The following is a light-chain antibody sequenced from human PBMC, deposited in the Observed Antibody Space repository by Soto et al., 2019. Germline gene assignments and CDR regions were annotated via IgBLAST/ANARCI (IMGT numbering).Light chain of an antibody. CDR1: SSNIGAGYD. J-gene: IGLJ1*01. V-gene: IGLV1-40*01. Sequence: QAVLTQPPSVSGAPGQRVTIFCTGSSSNIGAGYDVHWYQQLPGTAPKLLIYANRNRPSGVPDRFSGSKSGTSASLAITGLQAEDDADYFCQSYDSSLSGHVFGTGTKVTVL. CDR2: ANR. CDR3: QSYDSSLSGHV.